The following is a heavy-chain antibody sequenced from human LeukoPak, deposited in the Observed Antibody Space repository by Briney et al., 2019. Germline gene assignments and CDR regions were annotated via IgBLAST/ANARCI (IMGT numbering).Heavy chain of an antibody. J-gene: IGHJ4*02. CDR2: INPNSGDT. CDR1: GYTFTGYY. Sequence: GASVKVSCKASGYTFTGYYIHWVRQAPGQGLEWMGSINPNSGDTNYAQKFQGGVTMTRDTSISTTYMEMNRLRSDDTAVYYCARDQYCIGGNCFPYFYYWGQGTLVTVSS. CDR3: ARDQYCIGGNCFPYFYY. D-gene: IGHD2-15*01. V-gene: IGHV1-2*02.